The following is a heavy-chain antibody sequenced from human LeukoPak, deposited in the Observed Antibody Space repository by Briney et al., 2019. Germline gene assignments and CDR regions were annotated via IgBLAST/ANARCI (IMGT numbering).Heavy chain of an antibody. Sequence: SETLSLTCTVSGGSISSSSYYWGWIRQPPGKGLEWIGSIYYSGSTYYNPSLKSRVTISVDTSKNQFSLKLSSVTAADTAVYYCARGDRGIPFDYWGQGTLVTVSS. CDR2: IYYSGST. CDR1: GGSISSSSYY. J-gene: IGHJ4*02. D-gene: IGHD3-16*01. CDR3: ARGDRGIPFDY. V-gene: IGHV4-39*01.